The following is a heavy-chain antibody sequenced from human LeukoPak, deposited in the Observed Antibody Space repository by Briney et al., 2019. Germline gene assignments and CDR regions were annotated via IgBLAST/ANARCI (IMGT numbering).Heavy chain of an antibody. V-gene: IGHV3-7*01. D-gene: IGHD5-12*01. Sequence: GGSLRLSCAASGFTFSSYWMSWVRQAPGKGLEWVANIKLDGSEKYYVDSVKGRFTISRDNAKNSLYLQMNSLRAEDTAVYYCARFLYSGYDYFDYWGQGTLVTVSS. CDR1: GFTFSSYW. CDR2: IKLDGSEK. CDR3: ARFLYSGYDYFDY. J-gene: IGHJ4*02.